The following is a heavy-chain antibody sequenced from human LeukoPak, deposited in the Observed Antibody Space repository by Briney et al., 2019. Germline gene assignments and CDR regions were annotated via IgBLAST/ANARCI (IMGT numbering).Heavy chain of an antibody. V-gene: IGHV1-46*01. CDR2: INPSGGST. Sequence: ASVKVSCKASGYTFTSYNMHWVRQAPGQGLGWMGIINPSGGSTSYAQTFQGRVTMTRDTSTSTVYMELSSLRSEDTAVYYCAWGSSWDYLDYWGQGTLVTVSS. J-gene: IGHJ4*02. CDR3: AWGSSWDYLDY. D-gene: IGHD6-13*01. CDR1: GYTFTSYN.